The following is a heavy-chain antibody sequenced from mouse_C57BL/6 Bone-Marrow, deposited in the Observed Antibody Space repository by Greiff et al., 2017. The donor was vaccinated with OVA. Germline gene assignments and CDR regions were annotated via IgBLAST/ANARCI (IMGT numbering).Heavy chain of an antibody. J-gene: IGHJ3*01. D-gene: IGHD3-2*02. CDR2: IYPRDGST. Sequence: QVQLQQSDAELVKPGASVKISCKFSCYTFTDHTIHFIKQSPEQFLEWIGYIYPRDGSTKYNEKFKGKATLTADKSSSTAYMQLNSLTSEDSEVYFCARDSSGYGENWFAYWGKGTLVTVSA. CDR3: ARDSSGYGENWFAY. V-gene: IGHV1-78*01. CDR1: CYTFTDHT.